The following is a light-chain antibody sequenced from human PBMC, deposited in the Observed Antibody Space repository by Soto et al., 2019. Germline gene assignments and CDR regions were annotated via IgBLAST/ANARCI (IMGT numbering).Light chain of an antibody. CDR1: QSVSSN. Sequence: EIVMTQSPATLSVSPGERATLSCRASQSVSSNLAWYQQKAGQAPRLLMYGAYTRATGIPVRFSGSGSGTEFTLTISSLQAEDFAVYYCQQYHNWPLTFGGGTKVEIK. J-gene: IGKJ4*01. V-gene: IGKV3-15*01. CDR2: GAY. CDR3: QQYHNWPLT.